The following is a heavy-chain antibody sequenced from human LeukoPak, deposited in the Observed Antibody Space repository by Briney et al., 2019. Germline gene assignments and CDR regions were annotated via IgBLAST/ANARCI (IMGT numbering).Heavy chain of an antibody. CDR3: ARGGIAAAGSFDY. CDR2: IIPIFGTA. CDR1: GGTFSSYA. Sequence: GASVTVSCKAPGGTFSSYAINWVRQAPGQGLEWMGGIIPIFGTANYAQKFQGRVTITADESTSTAYMELSSLRSEDTAVYYCARGGIAAAGSFDYWGQGTLVTVSS. V-gene: IGHV1-69*13. J-gene: IGHJ4*02. D-gene: IGHD6-13*01.